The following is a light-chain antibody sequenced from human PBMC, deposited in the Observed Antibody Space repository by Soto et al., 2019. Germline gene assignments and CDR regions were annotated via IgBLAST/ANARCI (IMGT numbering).Light chain of an antibody. V-gene: IGLV2-11*01. CDR3: CSYAGGFYV. CDR1: SSDVGGYDY. Sequence: QSALTQPRSVSGSPGQSVTISCTGTSSDVGGYDYVSWYQQHPGKAPKLMIFDVSKRPSGVPDRFSGSKSGSTASLTISGLQADDEADYYCCSYAGGFYVVGTGTKPTVL. CDR2: DVS. J-gene: IGLJ1*01.